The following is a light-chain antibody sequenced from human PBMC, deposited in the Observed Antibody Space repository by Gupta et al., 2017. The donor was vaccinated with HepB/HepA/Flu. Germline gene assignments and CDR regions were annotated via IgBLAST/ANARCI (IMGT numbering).Light chain of an antibody. V-gene: IGKV1-39*01. CDR1: QSIGTF. Sequence: DIQMTQSPSSLSASIGDRVTITCRASQSIGTFLNWYQQTAGRVPKLLIYGASSLHSGVPSRFSGSGTGTDFTLTISSLQPEDFATYYCQQSDSTLLTFGGGTKVEIK. CDR3: QQSDSTLLT. J-gene: IGKJ4*01. CDR2: GAS.